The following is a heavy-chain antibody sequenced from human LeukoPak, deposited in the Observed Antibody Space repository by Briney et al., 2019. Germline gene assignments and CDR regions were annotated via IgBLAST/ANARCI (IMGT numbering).Heavy chain of an antibody. D-gene: IGHD5-12*01. J-gene: IGHJ4*02. CDR3: ARDFGQSGYDFYPIAY. Sequence: ASVKVSCKASGYTFTGYYMRWVRQAPGQGLEWMGRINPNSGGTNYAQKFQGRVTMTRGKSISTAYMELSRLRSDDTAVYYCARDFGQSGYDFYPIAYWGQGTLVTVSS. CDR1: GYTFTGYY. V-gene: IGHV1-2*06. CDR2: INPNSGGT.